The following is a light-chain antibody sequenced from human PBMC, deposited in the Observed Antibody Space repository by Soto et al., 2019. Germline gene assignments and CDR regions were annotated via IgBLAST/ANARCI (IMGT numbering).Light chain of an antibody. CDR1: SSDVGGYDY. V-gene: IGLV2-14*01. CDR2: DVT. J-gene: IGLJ2*01. Sequence: QSALTQPASVSGSPGQSITISCSGTSSDVGGYDYVSWYQQHPGKAPKLMIYDVTNRTSGVSNRFSGSKSGNTASLAISGLQAEDEADYYCSSYTSSSTLVVGGGTKVTVL. CDR3: SSYTSSSTLV.